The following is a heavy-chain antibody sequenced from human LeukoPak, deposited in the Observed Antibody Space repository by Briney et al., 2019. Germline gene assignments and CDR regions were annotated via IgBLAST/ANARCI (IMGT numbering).Heavy chain of an antibody. CDR1: GYTFSGYY. V-gene: IGHV1-2*02. CDR3: ARAYSGYEAFDY. D-gene: IGHD5-12*01. J-gene: IGHJ4*02. Sequence: GASVNVSCKASGYTFSGYYIHWVRQAPGQGLEWMGWINPNSGGTNSAQKFQGRVTMTRHTSTTYMELSRLTSDDPAVYYCARAYSGYEAFDYWGQGTLVTVSS. CDR2: INPNSGGT.